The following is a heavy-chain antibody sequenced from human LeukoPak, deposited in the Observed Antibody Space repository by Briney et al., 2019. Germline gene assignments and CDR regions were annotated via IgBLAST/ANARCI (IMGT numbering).Heavy chain of an antibody. Sequence: PGGSLRLSCAASGFTFSSYWMSWVRQAPGKGVEWVANIKQDGSEKYYVDSVKGRFTISRDNAKNSLYLQMNSLRAEDTAVYYCARDTSYYDSSGYYDGGVWFDPWGQGTLVTVSS. CDR2: IKQDGSEK. CDR1: GFTFSSYW. CDR3: ARDTSYYDSSGYYDGGVWFDP. V-gene: IGHV3-7*01. J-gene: IGHJ5*02. D-gene: IGHD3-22*01.